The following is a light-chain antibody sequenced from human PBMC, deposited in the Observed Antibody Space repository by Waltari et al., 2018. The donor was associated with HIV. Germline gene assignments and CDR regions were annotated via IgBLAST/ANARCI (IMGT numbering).Light chain of an antibody. J-gene: IGLJ3*02. V-gene: IGLV3-10*01. CDR1: ALPKKY. CDR3: YSTDSSGNHRV. CDR2: DDS. Sequence: SYELTQPPSVSVSPGQTARITCSGDALPKKYPYWYQQKSGQAPVLVIYDDSKRPSGIPERFSGSSSGTRATLTISGAQVEDEADYYCYSTDSSGNHRVFGGGTKLTVL.